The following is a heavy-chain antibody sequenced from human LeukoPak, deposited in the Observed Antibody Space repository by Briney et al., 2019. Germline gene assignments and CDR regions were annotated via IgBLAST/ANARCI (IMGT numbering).Heavy chain of an antibody. CDR3: ARGERYYDYVWGSYRGPDAFDI. D-gene: IGHD3-16*02. V-gene: IGHV4-34*01. CDR1: GGSFSGYY. J-gene: IGHJ3*02. CDR2: INHSGST. Sequence: SETLSLTCAVYGGSFSGYYWSWIRQPPGKGLEWIGEINHSGSTNYNPSLKSRVTISVDTSKNQFSLKLSSVTAADTAVYYCARGERYYDYVWGSYRGPDAFDIWGQGTMVTVSS.